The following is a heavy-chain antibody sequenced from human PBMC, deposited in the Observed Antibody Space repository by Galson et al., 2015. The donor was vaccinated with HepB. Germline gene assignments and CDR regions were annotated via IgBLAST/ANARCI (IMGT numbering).Heavy chain of an antibody. D-gene: IGHD6-6*01. J-gene: IGHJ5*02. Sequence: SVKVSCKASGGTFSSYTISWVRQAPGQGLEWMGRIIPILGIANYAQKFQGRVTITADKSTSTAYMELSSLRSEDTAVYYCATSIAARLNWFDPWGQGTLVTVSS. CDR3: ATSIAARLNWFDP. CDR2: IIPILGIA. V-gene: IGHV1-69*02. CDR1: GGTFSSYT.